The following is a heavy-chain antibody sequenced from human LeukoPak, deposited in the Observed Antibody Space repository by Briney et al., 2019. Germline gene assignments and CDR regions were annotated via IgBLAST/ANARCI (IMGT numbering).Heavy chain of an antibody. J-gene: IGHJ4*02. CDR2: IYSVGST. Sequence: PGGSLRLSCAASGFTVSSNYMSWVRQAPGKGLEWVSLIYSVGSTKYADSVKGRFTISRDNSKNTLYLQMNSLRAGDTAVYYCASGRYYFDYWGQGTLVTVSS. V-gene: IGHV3-53*01. CDR3: ASGRYYFDY. CDR1: GFTVSSNY.